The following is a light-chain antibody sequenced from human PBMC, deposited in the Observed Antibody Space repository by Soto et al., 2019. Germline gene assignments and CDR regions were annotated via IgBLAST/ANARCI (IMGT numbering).Light chain of an antibody. Sequence: QSVLTQPPSVSAAPGQKVTISCSGSTSNVGTKHVSWYQQFPGTVPKVLIYDNDKRRSGIPDRFSGSRSGTTATLAITGLQSGDEAGYYWASWGTSLTVAIFGGGTKLTVL. CDR1: TSNVGTKH. V-gene: IGLV1-51*01. J-gene: IGLJ2*01. CDR2: DND. CDR3: ASWGTSLTVAI.